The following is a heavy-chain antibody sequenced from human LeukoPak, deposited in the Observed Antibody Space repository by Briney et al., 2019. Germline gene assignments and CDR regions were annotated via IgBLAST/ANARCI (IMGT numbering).Heavy chain of an antibody. V-gene: IGHV1-69*06. J-gene: IGHJ4*02. CDR1: GGSFSSYA. CDR2: IIPIFGTA. Sequence: GSSVKVSCKASGGSFSSYATSWVRQAPGQGLEWMGGIIPIFGTANYAQKFQGRVTITADKSTSTAYMELSSLRSEDTAVYYCANAVATGGDYWGQGTLVTVSS. CDR3: ANAVATGGDY. D-gene: IGHD5-12*01.